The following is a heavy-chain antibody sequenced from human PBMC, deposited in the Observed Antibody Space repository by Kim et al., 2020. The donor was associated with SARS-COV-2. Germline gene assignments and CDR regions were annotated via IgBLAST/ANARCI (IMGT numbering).Heavy chain of an antibody. CDR2: INPYTGDT. D-gene: IGHD3-10*01. CDR3: ARDLGSGTNKQYYFFYAMDV. J-gene: IGHJ6*02. CDR1: GFTFIDYF. V-gene: IGHV1-2*06. Sequence: ASVKVSCKASGFTFIDYFLHWVRQAPGQGLQWMGRINPYTGDTDYARRFQGRVVMTRDTTTSTAYMELTNLTFDDRAVYYCARDLGSGTNKQYYFFYAMDVWGQGTTVTVS.